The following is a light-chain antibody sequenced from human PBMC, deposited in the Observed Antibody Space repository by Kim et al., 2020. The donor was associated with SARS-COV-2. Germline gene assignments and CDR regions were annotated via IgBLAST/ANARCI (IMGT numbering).Light chain of an antibody. CDR1: QSIGNW. J-gene: IGKJ1*01. CDR2: KSS. CDR3: QQYYRPST. Sequence: DIPLTQSPSTLSASVGDRVTITCRASQSIGNWLAWYQQKPGKAPKLLIYKSSSLDTGVPSRFSGSGSETEFTLTISGLQPEDFATYSCQQYYRPSTFGQGTKVEI. V-gene: IGKV1-5*03.